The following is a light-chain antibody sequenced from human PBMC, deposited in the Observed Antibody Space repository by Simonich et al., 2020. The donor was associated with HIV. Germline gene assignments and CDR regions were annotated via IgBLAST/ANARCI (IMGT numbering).Light chain of an antibody. J-gene: IGLJ2*01. V-gene: IGLV2-14*02. Sequence: QSALTQPASVSGSPGQSITISCTGTSSDAGSYNLVSWYQQHPGKAPKVMIYEVSKRPSGIPDRFSGSKSDTSATLGITGLQTGDEADYYCGTWDNSLSGVVFGGGTKLTVL. CDR1: SSDAGSYNL. CDR3: GTWDNSLSGVV. CDR2: EVS.